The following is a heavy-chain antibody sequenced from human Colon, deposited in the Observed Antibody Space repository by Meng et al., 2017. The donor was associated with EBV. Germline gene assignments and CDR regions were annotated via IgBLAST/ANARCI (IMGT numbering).Heavy chain of an antibody. CDR1: GGSFSGYV. Sequence: HVLLQQLGAGLLKPSETLSLTLTVNGGSFSGYVWSWVRQPPGKGMEWIGEVSHPGSANYNPSLKSRVTISVDASEKQFSLRLTSVTAADSAVYYCARVPTTGYKNHWGQGTLVTVSS. J-gene: IGHJ4*02. V-gene: IGHV4-34*01. CDR2: VSHPGSA. D-gene: IGHD3-9*01. CDR3: ARVPTTGYKNH.